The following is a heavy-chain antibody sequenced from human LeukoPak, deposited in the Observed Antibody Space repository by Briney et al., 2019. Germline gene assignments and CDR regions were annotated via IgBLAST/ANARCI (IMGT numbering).Heavy chain of an antibody. CDR1: GGSISSGTY. CDR3: AREFGD. V-gene: IGHV4-61*02. J-gene: IGHJ4*02. Sequence: PSETLSLTCTLSGGSISSGTYWSWTRQPAGKGLEWIGLIYTSGSTNYNPSLKSRVTISLDFSRNQFSLKLSSVTAADTAVYYCAREFGDWGQGTLVTVSS. CDR2: IYTSGST.